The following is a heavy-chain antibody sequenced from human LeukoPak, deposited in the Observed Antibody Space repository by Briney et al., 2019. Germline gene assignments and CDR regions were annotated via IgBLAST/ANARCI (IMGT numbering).Heavy chain of an antibody. J-gene: IGHJ4*02. CDR1: GYTFTGYY. V-gene: IGHV1-2*02. D-gene: IGHD2-21*02. Sequence: ASVKVSCKASGYTFTGYYMHWVRQAPGQGLEWMGWINPNSGGTNYAQKFQGRVTMTRDTSISTAYMELSRLRSDDTALYYCARPAQGVVVTVASLDFDYWGQGTLVTVSS. CDR2: INPNSGGT. CDR3: ARPAQGVVVTVASLDFDY.